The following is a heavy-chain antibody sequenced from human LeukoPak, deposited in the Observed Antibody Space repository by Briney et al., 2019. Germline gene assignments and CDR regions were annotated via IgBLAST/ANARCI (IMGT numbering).Heavy chain of an antibody. V-gene: IGHV3-7*01. D-gene: IGHD3-10*02. CDR1: GFTFSSFW. Sequence: GGSLRLSCAASGFTFSSFWMSWVRQAPGKGLEWVANIKQDGSEEYYVDSVKGRFTISRDNAKNSLYLQMNSLRAEDTAVYYCAELGITMIGGVWGKGTTVTISS. CDR2: IKQDGSEE. J-gene: IGHJ6*04. CDR3: AELGITMIGGV.